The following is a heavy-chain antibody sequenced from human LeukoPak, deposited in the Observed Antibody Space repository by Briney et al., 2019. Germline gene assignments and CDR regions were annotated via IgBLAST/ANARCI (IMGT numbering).Heavy chain of an antibody. Sequence: SVKVSCKASGGTFSSYAISWVRQAPGQGLEWMGRIIPILGIANYAQKFQGRVTITADKSTSTAYIEPSSLRSEDTAVYYCARAPELGIAAAGTSLDYWGQGTLVTVSS. D-gene: IGHD6-13*01. CDR1: GGTFSSYA. J-gene: IGHJ4*02. V-gene: IGHV1-69*04. CDR3: ARAPELGIAAAGTSLDY. CDR2: IIPILGIA.